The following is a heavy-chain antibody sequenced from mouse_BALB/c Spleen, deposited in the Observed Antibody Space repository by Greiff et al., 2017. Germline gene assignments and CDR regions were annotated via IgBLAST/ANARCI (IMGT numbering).Heavy chain of an antibody. V-gene: IGHV2-6-7*01. Sequence: QVQLKESGPGLVAPSQSLSITCTVSGFSLTGYGVNWVRQPPGKGLEWLGMIWGDGSTDYHSALKSRLSISKDNSKSQVFLKMNSLQTDDTARYYCARAYGNYGFAYWGQGTLVTVSA. CDR3: ARAYGNYGFAY. CDR2: IWGDGST. J-gene: IGHJ3*01. D-gene: IGHD2-1*01. CDR1: GFSLTGYG.